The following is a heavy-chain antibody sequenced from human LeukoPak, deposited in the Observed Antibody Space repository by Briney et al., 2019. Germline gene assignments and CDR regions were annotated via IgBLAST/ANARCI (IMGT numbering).Heavy chain of an antibody. CDR1: GGSFSGYY. CDR2: INHSGST. Sequence: SETLSLTCAVYGGSFSGYYWSWIRQPPGKGLEWIGEINHSGSTNYNPSLKSRVTISVDTSKNQFSLKLSSVTAAGTAVYYCARRAGYCSSTSCYWAYYFDYWGQGTLVTVSS. J-gene: IGHJ4*02. V-gene: IGHV4-34*01. D-gene: IGHD2-2*01. CDR3: ARRAGYCSSTSCYWAYYFDY.